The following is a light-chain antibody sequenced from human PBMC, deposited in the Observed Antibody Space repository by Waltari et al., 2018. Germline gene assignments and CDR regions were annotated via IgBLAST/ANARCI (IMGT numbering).Light chain of an antibody. J-gene: IGKJ4*01. CDR3: QQYHSYPLS. Sequence: DIQMTQSPSSLSASVGDRVTITCRAGQGISNSLAWVQQRPGKAPKSLLYGASSLQSGVPSKFSGSGSGTDFTLTISSLQPEDFATYYCQQYHSYPLSFGGGTKVEIK. CDR1: QGISNS. V-gene: IGKV1-16*02. CDR2: GAS.